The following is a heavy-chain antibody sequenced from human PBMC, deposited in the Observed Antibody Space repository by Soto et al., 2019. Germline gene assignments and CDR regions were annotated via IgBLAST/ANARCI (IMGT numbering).Heavy chain of an antibody. CDR3: ARDLAVAGLGELDV. Sequence: PGGSLRLSCAASGFTFSSYEMNWVRQAPGKGLEWVSYISSSGSTIYYADSVKGRFTISRDNAKNSLYLQMNSLRAEDTAVYYCARDLAVAGLGELDVRGQGTTVTVSS. J-gene: IGHJ6*02. CDR1: GFTFSSYE. CDR2: ISSSGSTI. D-gene: IGHD6-19*01. V-gene: IGHV3-48*03.